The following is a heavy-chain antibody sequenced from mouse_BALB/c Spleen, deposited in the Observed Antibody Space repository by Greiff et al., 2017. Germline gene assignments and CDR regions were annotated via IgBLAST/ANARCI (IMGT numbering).Heavy chain of an antibody. D-gene: IGHD2-4*01. CDR3: ARHGKDYDDY. CDR2: ISSGGSYT. J-gene: IGHJ2*01. V-gene: IGHV5-6*01. Sequence: EVQVVESGGDLVKPGGSLKLSCAASGFTFSSYGMSWVRQTPDKRLEWVATISSGGSYTYYPDSVKGRFTISRDNAKNTLYLQMSSLKSEDTAMYYCARHGKDYDDYWGQGTTLTVSS. CDR1: GFTFSSYG.